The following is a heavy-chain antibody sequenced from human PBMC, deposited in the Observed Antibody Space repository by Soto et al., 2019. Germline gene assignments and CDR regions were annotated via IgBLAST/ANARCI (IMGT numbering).Heavy chain of an antibody. D-gene: IGHD3-22*01. CDR1: GFTFSSYW. V-gene: IGHV3-74*01. CDR2: INSDGSST. Sequence: GGSLRLSCAASGFTFSSYWMHCVRQAPGKGLVWVSRINSDGSSTSYADSVKGRFTISRDNAKNTLYLQMNSLRAEDTAVYYCARDRSMNVYYYDSSGYWLFDYWGQGT. CDR3: ARDRSMNVYYYDSSGYWLFDY. J-gene: IGHJ4*02.